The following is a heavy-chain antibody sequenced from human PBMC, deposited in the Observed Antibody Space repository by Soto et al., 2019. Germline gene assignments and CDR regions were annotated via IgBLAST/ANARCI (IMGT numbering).Heavy chain of an antibody. Sequence: QAQLVQSGAEVKEPGASVKVSCKASGYSFITSGITWVRQAPGQGLEWMGWISTYNGNTNYAQKLQDRVTLTTDTSTSTAYMELRSLRSDDTAVYYCARRLYGDYDYWGQGTLVTVSS. V-gene: IGHV1-18*01. CDR1: GYSFITSG. CDR2: ISTYNGNT. CDR3: ARRLYGDYDY. D-gene: IGHD4-17*01. J-gene: IGHJ4*02.